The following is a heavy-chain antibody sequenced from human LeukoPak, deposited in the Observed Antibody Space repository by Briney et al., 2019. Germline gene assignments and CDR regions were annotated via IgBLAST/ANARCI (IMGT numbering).Heavy chain of an antibody. CDR3: ARDLTGLGGYYFDY. D-gene: IGHD3-22*01. J-gene: IGHJ4*02. V-gene: IGHV3-30-3*01. CDR1: GFTFSSYA. CDR2: ISYDGSNK. Sequence: PGRSLRLSCAASGFTFSSYAMHWVRQAPGKGLEWVAVISYDGSNKYYADSVKGRFTISRDNAKNSLYLQMSSLRAEDTAVYYCARDLTGLGGYYFDYWGQGTLVTVSS.